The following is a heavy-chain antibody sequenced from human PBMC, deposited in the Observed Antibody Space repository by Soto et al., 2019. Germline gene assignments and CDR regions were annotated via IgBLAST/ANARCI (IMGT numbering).Heavy chain of an antibody. CDR1: ESTASRDW. V-gene: IGHV3-7*01. Sequence: EVHLVESGGGLVQTGGSLRLSCAISESTASRDWMNWVRQAPGKGLEWVAHTNQDGSEKYYADAVKGRFTISRDNAKKSPYLQMNILRDGDTAIYYCSGGVGDAFWGQGTLVTVSS. CDR2: TNQDGSEK. CDR3: SGGVGDAF. J-gene: IGHJ4*02. D-gene: IGHD1-26*01.